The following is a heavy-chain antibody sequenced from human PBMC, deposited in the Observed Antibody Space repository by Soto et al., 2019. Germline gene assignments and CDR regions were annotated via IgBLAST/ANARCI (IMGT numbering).Heavy chain of an antibody. CDR3: ARDTGYDFWSGGRGIGMVV. CDR2: INAGNGNT. CDR1: GYTFTSYA. V-gene: IGHV1-3*01. Sequence: QVPLVQSGAEVKKPGASVKVSCKASGYTFTSYAMHWVRQAPGQRLEWMGWINAGNGNTKYSQKFQGRVTITRDKGASTAYMELSRLRSEDTAVYYCARDTGYDFWSGGRGIGMVVWGEGTTVIVSS. D-gene: IGHD3-3*01. J-gene: IGHJ6*04.